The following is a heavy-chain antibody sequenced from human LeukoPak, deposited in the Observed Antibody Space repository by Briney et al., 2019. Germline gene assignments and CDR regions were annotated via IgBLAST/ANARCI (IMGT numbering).Heavy chain of an antibody. CDR3: ARGQVTLDY. Sequence: TGGSLRLSCAASGFTFSSYGMHWVRQAPGKGLEWVAFIRYDGSNKYYADSVKGRFTISRDNAKNSLYLQMNSLRAEDTAVYYCARGQVTLDYWGQGTLVTVSS. V-gene: IGHV3-30*02. CDR1: GFTFSSYG. D-gene: IGHD4-23*01. CDR2: IRYDGSNK. J-gene: IGHJ4*02.